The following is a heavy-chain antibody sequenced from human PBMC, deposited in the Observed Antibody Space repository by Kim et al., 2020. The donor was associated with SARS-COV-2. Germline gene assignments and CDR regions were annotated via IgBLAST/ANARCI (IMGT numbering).Heavy chain of an antibody. J-gene: IGHJ4*02. CDR3: ARVTTIFGVVVSGFDY. CDR2: IYYSGST. CDR1: GGYISSGGYY. Sequence: SETLSLTCTVSGGYISSGGYYWSWIRQHPGKGLEWIGYIYYSGSTYYNPSLKSRVTISVDTSKNQFSLKLSSVTAADTAVYYCARVTTIFGVVVSGFDYWGQGTLVTVSS. D-gene: IGHD3-3*01. V-gene: IGHV4-31*03.